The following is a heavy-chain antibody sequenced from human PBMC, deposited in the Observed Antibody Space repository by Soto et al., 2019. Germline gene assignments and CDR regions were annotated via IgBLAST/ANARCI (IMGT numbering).Heavy chain of an antibody. V-gene: IGHV1-2*04. CDR1: GYTFTGYY. CDR2: INPNSGGT. CDR3: AREKAEVVVVAAEYYYYYGMDV. J-gene: IGHJ6*02. D-gene: IGHD2-15*01. Sequence: ASVKVSCKASGYTFTGYYMHWVRQAPGQGLEWMGWINPNSGGTNYAQKFQDWVTMTRDTSISTAYMELSRLRSDDTAVYYCAREKAEVVVVAAEYYYYYGMDVWGQGTTVTVSS.